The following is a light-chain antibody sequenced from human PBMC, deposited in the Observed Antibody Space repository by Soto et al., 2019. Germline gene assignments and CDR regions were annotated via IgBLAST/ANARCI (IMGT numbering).Light chain of an antibody. Sequence: DIQMTQSPSSLSASVGDRVTITCRASQGIGNYLAWYQQKPGKVPKLLIYTSSTLQSGVPSRFSGSGSGTDFTLTISNLQPEDVATYYCQQYDTYSRTFGQGTKLEI. CDR1: QGIGNY. CDR2: TSS. J-gene: IGKJ2*01. CDR3: QQYDTYSRT. V-gene: IGKV1-27*01.